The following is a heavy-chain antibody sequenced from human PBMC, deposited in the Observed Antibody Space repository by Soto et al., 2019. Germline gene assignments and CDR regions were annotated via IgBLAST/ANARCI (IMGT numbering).Heavy chain of an antibody. CDR1: GFSFSNYA. CDR3: ARNGCSYAACGPHHFYVDV. V-gene: IGHV3-23*01. D-gene: IGHD3-16*01. Sequence: PGGSLRLSCEASGFSFSNYAVTWVRQAPGKGLEWVSSVTVTGETTYYADSVKGRFTMSRDNSKSTLYLQMNSLRAEDTAVYHCARNGCSYAACGPHHFYVDVRGQGTTVIVSS. CDR2: VTVTGETT. J-gene: IGHJ6*03.